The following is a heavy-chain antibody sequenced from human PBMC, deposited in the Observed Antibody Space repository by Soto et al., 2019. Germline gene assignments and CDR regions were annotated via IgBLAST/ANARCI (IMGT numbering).Heavy chain of an antibody. Sequence: GGSLRLSCAASGFTFSSYAMFWVRQAPGKGIEWVSSIGGNAGSTFYADSVKGRFTISRDNSRNTLYLQMNSLRAEHTAVYYYAKNVVPTTGSNWFDTCGHGTLVTVAS. D-gene: IGHD1-1*01. CDR3: AKNVVPTTGSNWFDT. CDR1: GFTFSSYA. CDR2: IGGNAGST. J-gene: IGHJ5*01. V-gene: IGHV3-23*01.